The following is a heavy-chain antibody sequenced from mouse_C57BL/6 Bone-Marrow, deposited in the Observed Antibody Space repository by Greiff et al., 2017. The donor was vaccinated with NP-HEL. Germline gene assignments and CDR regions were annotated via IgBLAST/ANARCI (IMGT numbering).Heavy chain of an antibody. CDR3: ARSGAAPFAY. Sequence: QVQLQQPGAELVKPGASVKLSCKASGYTFTSYWMHWVKQRPGQGLEWIGMIHPNSGSTNYNEKFKSKATLTVDKSSSTAYMQLSSLTAEDSAVYYCARSGAAPFAYWGQGTLVTVSA. CDR2: IHPNSGST. D-gene: IGHD3-1*01. J-gene: IGHJ3*01. CDR1: GYTFTSYW. V-gene: IGHV1-64*01.